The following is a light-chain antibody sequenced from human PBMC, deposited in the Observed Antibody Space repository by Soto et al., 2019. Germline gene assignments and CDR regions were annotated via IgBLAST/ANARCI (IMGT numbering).Light chain of an antibody. CDR3: SSYTTSHGLV. CDR1: SSDIAVSSY. V-gene: IGLV2-14*01. CDR2: EVT. J-gene: IGLJ2*01. Sequence: QSVLTQPASVSASPGQSITISCTGSSSDIAVSSYVSWYRQHPGKAPELIIYEVTNRPSGVSYRFSGSKSGDTASLTVSGLQAEDEADYYCSSYTTSHGLVCGGGSKLTVL.